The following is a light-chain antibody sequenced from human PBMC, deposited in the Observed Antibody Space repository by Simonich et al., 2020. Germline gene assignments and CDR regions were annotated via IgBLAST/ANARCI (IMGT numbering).Light chain of an antibody. CDR1: SGSIASNY. Sequence: NFMLTQPHSVSESPGKTVTISCTRSSGSIASNYVQLYQQRPGSAPTTVTYEDNQRPSGVPDRFSGSIDSSSNSASLTISGLKTEDEADYYCQSYDSSNWVFGGGTKLTVL. J-gene: IGLJ3*02. CDR3: QSYDSSNWV. CDR2: EDN. V-gene: IGLV6-57*03.